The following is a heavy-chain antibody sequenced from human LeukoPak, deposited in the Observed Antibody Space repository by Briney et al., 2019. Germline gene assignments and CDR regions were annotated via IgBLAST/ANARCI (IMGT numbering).Heavy chain of an antibody. D-gene: IGHD3-22*01. CDR2: INHSGST. CDR1: GGSFSGYY. V-gene: IGHV4-34*01. J-gene: IGHJ4*02. CDR3: ARDFESSGYD. Sequence: SETPSLTCAVYGGSFSGYYWSWIRQPPGKGLEWIGEINHSGSTNYNPSLKSRVTISVDTSKNQFSLKLTSVTAADTAVYYCARDFESSGYDWGQGTLVTVSS.